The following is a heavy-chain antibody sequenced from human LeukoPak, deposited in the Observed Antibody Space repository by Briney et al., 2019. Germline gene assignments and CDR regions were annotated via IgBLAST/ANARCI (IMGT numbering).Heavy chain of an antibody. V-gene: IGHV1-8*03. Sequence: GSVKVSCKASGYTFTGYYMHWVRQAPGQGLEWMGWINPNSGGTGYAQKFQGRVTITRNTSISTAYMELSSLRSEDTAVYYCARGLKVVITTGAYYYYYMDVWGKGTTVTVSS. CDR2: INPNSGGT. D-gene: IGHD3-22*01. J-gene: IGHJ6*03. CDR1: GYTFTGYY. CDR3: ARGLKVVITTGAYYYYYMDV.